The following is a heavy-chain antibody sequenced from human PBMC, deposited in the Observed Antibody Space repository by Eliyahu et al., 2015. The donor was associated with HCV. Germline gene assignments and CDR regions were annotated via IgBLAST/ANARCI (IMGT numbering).Heavy chain of an antibody. CDR1: GGSFSSHY. CDR3: AGFPKPTYSSGWTSDY. CDR2: IIHSGST. Sequence: QVQLQQWGAGLLKPSETLSLTCAVYGGSFSSHYWSWLRQPPGKGLEWIGEIIHSGSTNYNPSLKSRVTISVDTSKNQFSLKLRPVTAADTAVYYCAGFPKPTYSSGWTSDYWGQGTLVTVSS. J-gene: IGHJ4*02. D-gene: IGHD6-19*01. V-gene: IGHV4-34*12.